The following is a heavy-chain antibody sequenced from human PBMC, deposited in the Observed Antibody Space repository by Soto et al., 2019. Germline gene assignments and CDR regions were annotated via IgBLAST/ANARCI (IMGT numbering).Heavy chain of an antibody. Sequence: GASVKVSCKVSGYIFTTFGISWVRQAPGQGLEWMGWISAYNGNKNYAQKFQDRVIMTTDTSTSIAYMELRSLRSDDTAIYYCARVGGGPFSGSYPSDFWGQGALVTVSS. CDR3: ARVGGGPFSGSYPSDF. CDR2: ISAYNGNK. CDR1: GYIFTTFG. J-gene: IGHJ4*02. D-gene: IGHD3-10*01. V-gene: IGHV1-18*01.